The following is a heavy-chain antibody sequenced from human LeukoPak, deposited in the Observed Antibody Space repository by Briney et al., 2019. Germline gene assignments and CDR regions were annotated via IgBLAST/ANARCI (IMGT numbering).Heavy chain of an antibody. Sequence: PGGSLRLSCAASGFTFSSYWMHWVRQAPGKGLVWVSRINSDGSSTSYADSVKGRFTISRDNAKNTLYLQMNSLRAEDTAVYYCARGGRDYPLKRAFDIWGQGTMVTVSS. D-gene: IGHD1-26*01. CDR3: ARGGRDYPLKRAFDI. V-gene: IGHV3-74*01. CDR1: GFTFSSYW. CDR2: INSDGSST. J-gene: IGHJ3*02.